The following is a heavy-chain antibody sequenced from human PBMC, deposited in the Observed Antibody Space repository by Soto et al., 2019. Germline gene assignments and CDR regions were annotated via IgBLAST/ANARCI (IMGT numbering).Heavy chain of an antibody. CDR2: IYHSGST. V-gene: IGHV4-4*02. Sequence: KPLETRSLACAVSGGSISSSNWWSWVRQPPGKGLEWIGEIYHSGSTNYNPSLKSRVTISVDKSKNQVSLKLSSVTASDTAVYYCARSRGPTVTMIVVDLQFGYWGQGTLVTVS. CDR1: GGSISSSNW. D-gene: IGHD3-22*01. J-gene: IGHJ4*02. CDR3: ARSRGPTVTMIVVDLQFGY.